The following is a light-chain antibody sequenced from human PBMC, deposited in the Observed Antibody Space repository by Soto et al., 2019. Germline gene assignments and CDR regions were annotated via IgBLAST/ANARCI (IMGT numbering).Light chain of an antibody. J-gene: IGKJ2*03. CDR3: QQSYMSLQS. CDR2: AAS. V-gene: IGKV1-39*01. CDR1: QTFNNY. Sequence: DVQMPQSPSSLSASVGDTVTITCRAGQTFNNYLNWYQHKPGKAPKLLIYAASALQTGVPSRFSASASGTDFTLTITNLQPEDFANYYCQQSYMSLQSFGQGTKLQI.